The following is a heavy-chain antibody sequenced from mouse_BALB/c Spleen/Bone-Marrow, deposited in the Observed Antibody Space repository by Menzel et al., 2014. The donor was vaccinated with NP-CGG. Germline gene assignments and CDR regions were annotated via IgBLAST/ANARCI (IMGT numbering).Heavy chain of an antibody. CDR2: ISCYDGAT. J-gene: IGHJ4*01. V-gene: IGHV1S34*01. CDR1: GYSFTGYY. Sequence: LVKTGASVKISCKASGYSFTGYYMHWVKQSHGKSLEWIGYISCYDGATSYNQNFKGKATFTVDTSSSTTYIQFNSLTSEDSAVYYCVRRGNPSVYYAMDYWGQGTSVTVSS. CDR3: VRRGNPSVYYAMDY.